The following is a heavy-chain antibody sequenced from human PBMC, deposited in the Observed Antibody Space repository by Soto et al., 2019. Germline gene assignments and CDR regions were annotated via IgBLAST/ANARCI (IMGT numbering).Heavy chain of an antibody. J-gene: IGHJ6*02. Sequence: ASVKVSCKASGYTFTSYGISWVRQAPGQGLEWMGWISAYNGNTNYAQKLQGRVTMTTDTSTSTAYMELRSLRSDDTAVYYCARGITIFGVVIIPTPNYYYGMDVWGQGTTVTVSS. D-gene: IGHD3-3*01. CDR2: ISAYNGNT. CDR1: GYTFTSYG. CDR3: ARGITIFGVVIIPTPNYYYGMDV. V-gene: IGHV1-18*01.